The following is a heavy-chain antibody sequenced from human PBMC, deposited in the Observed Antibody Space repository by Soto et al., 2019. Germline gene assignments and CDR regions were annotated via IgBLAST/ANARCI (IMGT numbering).Heavy chain of an antibody. V-gene: IGHV4-4*02. D-gene: IGHD6-13*01. J-gene: IGHJ5*02. CDR2: IYHSGST. CDR1: GGSISSSNW. Sequence: PSETLSLTCAVSGGSISSSNWWSWVRQPPGKGLEWIGEIYHSGSTNYNPSLKSRVTISVDKSKNQFPLKLSSVTAADTAVYYCARDVERYSSSWYTRFDPWGQGTLVTVS. CDR3: ARDVERYSSSWYTRFDP.